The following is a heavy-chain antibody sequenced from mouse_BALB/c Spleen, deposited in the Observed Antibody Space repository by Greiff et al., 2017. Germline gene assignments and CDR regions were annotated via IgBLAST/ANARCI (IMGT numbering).Heavy chain of an antibody. CDR2: INPSNGLT. J-gene: IGHJ4*01. CDR3: ARGNDYYGSSYYAMDY. D-gene: IGHD1-1*01. V-gene: IGHV1S81*02. CDR1: GYTFTSYW. Sequence: QVQLQQPGAELVKPGASVKLSCKASGYTFTSYWMHWVKQRPGQGLEWIGEINPSNGLTNYNEKFKSKATLTVDKSSSTAYMQLSSLTSEDSAVYYCARGNDYYGSSYYAMDYWGQGTSVTDSS.